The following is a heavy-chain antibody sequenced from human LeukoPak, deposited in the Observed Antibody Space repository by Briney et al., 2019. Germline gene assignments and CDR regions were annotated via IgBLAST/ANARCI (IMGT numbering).Heavy chain of an antibody. D-gene: IGHD6-13*01. V-gene: IGHV3-20*04. Sequence: GGSLRLSCAASGFIFDDYGMGWVRQAPGKGLEWVSGLNWNGGSTGSADSVKGRFIISRDNAKNCLYLQMNSLRAEDTALYYCAKSASSWPLYYLDSWGQGTLVTVSS. CDR2: LNWNGGST. CDR1: GFIFDDYG. J-gene: IGHJ4*02. CDR3: AKSASSWPLYYLDS.